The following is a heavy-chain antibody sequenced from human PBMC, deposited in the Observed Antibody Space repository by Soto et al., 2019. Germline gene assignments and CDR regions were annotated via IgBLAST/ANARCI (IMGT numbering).Heavy chain of an antibody. J-gene: IGHJ5*02. Sequence: EVQLLESGGGLVQPGGSLRLSCAASGFTFSSYAMSWVRQAPGKGLEWVSAISGSGGSTYYADSVKGRFTISRDNSKNRLYLQMNSLRAEDTAVYYCAKKGVQGSKKDIVLMVYVPWFDPWGQGTLVTVSS. CDR3: AKKGVQGSKKDIVLMVYVPWFDP. D-gene: IGHD2-8*01. CDR2: ISGSGGST. CDR1: GFTFSSYA. V-gene: IGHV3-23*01.